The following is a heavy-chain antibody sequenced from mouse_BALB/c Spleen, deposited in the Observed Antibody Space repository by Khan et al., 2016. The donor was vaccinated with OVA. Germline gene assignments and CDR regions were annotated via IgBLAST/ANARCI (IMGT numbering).Heavy chain of an antibody. V-gene: IGHV2-9*02. CDR1: GFALTSYG. Sequence: QVQLKESGPGLVAPSQSLSITCTVSGFALTSYGVHWVRQPPGKGLEWLGVIWAGGSTNYNSALMSRLTISKDNSKSQVFLKMNSLHTDDTAMYYCARCQDGYYYNVDYWGQGTSVTVSS. CDR3: ARCQDGYYYNVDY. CDR2: IWAGGST. D-gene: IGHD2-3*01. J-gene: IGHJ4*01.